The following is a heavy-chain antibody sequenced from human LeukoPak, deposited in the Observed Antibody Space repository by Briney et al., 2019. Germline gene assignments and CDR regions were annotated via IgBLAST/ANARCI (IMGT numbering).Heavy chain of an antibody. CDR3: ARDPLDY. Sequence: GSLRLSCAASGFTFSNYNMNWVRQAPGKGLEWVSYISSSSSTIYYADSVKARFTISRDNAKNSLYLQRNSLRDEDTAVYYCARDPLDYWGQGTLVTVSS. J-gene: IGHJ4*02. V-gene: IGHV3-48*02. D-gene: IGHD3-16*02. CDR2: ISSSSSTI. CDR1: GFTFSNYN.